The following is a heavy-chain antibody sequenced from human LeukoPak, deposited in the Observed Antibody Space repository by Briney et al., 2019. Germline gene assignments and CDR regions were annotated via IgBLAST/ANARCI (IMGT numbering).Heavy chain of an antibody. Sequence: SGGSLRLSCAASGFTVSSNYMSWVRQAPGKGLEWVSIIYSGGSTYYADSVKGRFTISRDKSKNTLYLQMNSLRAEDTAVYYCARHSSSWYFAFDIWGQGTMVTVSS. D-gene: IGHD6-13*01. CDR2: IYSGGST. CDR3: ARHSSSWYFAFDI. V-gene: IGHV3-66*04. J-gene: IGHJ3*02. CDR1: GFTVSSNY.